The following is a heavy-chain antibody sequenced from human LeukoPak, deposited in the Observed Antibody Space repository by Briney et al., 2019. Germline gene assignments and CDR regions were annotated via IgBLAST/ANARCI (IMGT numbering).Heavy chain of an antibody. CDR3: ATSRRSGWYFDY. V-gene: IGHV5-51*01. CDR1: GYNFASYW. J-gene: IGHJ4*02. D-gene: IGHD6-19*01. CDR2: IYHGDSDI. Sequence: GESLKISCKASGYNFASYWIGWGRQMPGKGLEWMGIIYHGDSDIAYSPSFQGQVTISADKSISTAYLQWSSLKGSDTAIYYCATSRRSGWYFDYWGQGTLVTVSS.